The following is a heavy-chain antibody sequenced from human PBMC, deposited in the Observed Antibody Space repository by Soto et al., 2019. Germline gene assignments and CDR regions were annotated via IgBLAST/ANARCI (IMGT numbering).Heavy chain of an antibody. CDR3: ARSRRPMIVVVIGLDP. V-gene: IGHV1-18*01. J-gene: IGHJ5*02. Sequence: SVKVSCKASGYTFTSYAIGWVRQAPVQGLEWMGWISAYNGNTNYAQKLQGRVTMTTDTSTSTAYMELRNLRSDDTAVYYCARSRRPMIVVVIGLDPWGQGTLVTVSS. D-gene: IGHD3-22*01. CDR1: GYTFTSYA. CDR2: ISAYNGNT.